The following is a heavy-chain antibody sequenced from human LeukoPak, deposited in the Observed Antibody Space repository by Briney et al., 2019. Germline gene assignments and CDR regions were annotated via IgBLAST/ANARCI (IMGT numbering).Heavy chain of an antibody. CDR1: GFTFDDYA. CDR2: ISWNSGSI. J-gene: IGHJ6*02. CDR3: AKDRGSMVRGVIGGDYYYGMDV. D-gene: IGHD3-10*01. V-gene: IGHV3-9*01. Sequence: GRSLRLSCAASGFTFDDYAMHWVRQAPGKGLEWVSGISWNSGSIGYADSVKGRFTISRDSAKNSLYLQMNSLRAEDTALYYCAKDRGSMVRGVIGGDYYYGMDVWGQGTTVTVSS.